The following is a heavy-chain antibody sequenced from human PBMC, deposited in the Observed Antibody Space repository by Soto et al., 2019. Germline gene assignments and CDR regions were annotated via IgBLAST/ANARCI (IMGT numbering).Heavy chain of an antibody. V-gene: IGHV3-11*05. Sequence: QVQLVESGGGSVKPGGSLRLSCAASGFTFSDYYMTWIRRXPXXXXXXVSFISTDSTYTNSADSVKGRFTISRDNAKNSXXLXXXXXXVXXXXXXXXXXXXXXXXXXXXMDXWGQGTSVAVSS. CDR3: XXXXXXXXXXXXMDX. J-gene: IGHJ6*02. CDR2: ISTDSTYT. CDR1: GFTFSDYY.